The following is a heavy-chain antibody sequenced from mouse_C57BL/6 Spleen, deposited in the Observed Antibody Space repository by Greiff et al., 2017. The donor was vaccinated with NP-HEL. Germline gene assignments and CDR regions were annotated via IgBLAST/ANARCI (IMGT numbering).Heavy chain of an antibody. V-gene: IGHV5-17*01. Sequence: EVKLVESGGGLVKPGGSLKLSCAASGFTFSDYGMHWVRQAPEKGLEWVAYISSGSSTIYYADTVKGRFTITRDNAKNTLFLQMTSLRSEDTAMYYCERQGSQAWFAYWGQGTLVTVSA. D-gene: IGHD1-1*02. J-gene: IGHJ3*01. CDR3: ERQGSQAWFAY. CDR1: GFTFSDYG. CDR2: ISSGSSTI.